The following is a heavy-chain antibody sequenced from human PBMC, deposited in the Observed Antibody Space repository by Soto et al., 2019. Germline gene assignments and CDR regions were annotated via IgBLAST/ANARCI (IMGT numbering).Heavy chain of an antibody. Sequence: QVQLVQSGAEVKKPGSSVKVSRKASGGTFSSYTISWVRQAPGQGLEWMGRIIPILGIANYAQKFQGRVTITADKSTSTAYMELSSLRSEDTAVYYCARGSGTTGTGNDAFDIWGQGTMVTVSS. CDR1: GGTFSSYT. D-gene: IGHD1-1*01. V-gene: IGHV1-69*02. J-gene: IGHJ3*02. CDR3: ARGSGTTGTGNDAFDI. CDR2: IIPILGIA.